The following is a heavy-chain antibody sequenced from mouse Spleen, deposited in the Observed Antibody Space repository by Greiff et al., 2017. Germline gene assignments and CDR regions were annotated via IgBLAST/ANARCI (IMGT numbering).Heavy chain of an antibody. J-gene: IGHJ2*01. CDR2: INPNNGGT. CDR1: GYTFTDYN. Sequence: EVQLQQSGPELVKPGASVKMSCKASGYTFTDYNMHWVKQSHGKSLEWIGYINPNNGGTSYNQKFKGKATLTVNKSSSTAYMELRSLTSEDSAVYYCARSYYGNLIFDYWGQGTTLTVSS. V-gene: IGHV1-22*01. CDR3: ARSYYGNLIFDY. D-gene: IGHD2-10*01.